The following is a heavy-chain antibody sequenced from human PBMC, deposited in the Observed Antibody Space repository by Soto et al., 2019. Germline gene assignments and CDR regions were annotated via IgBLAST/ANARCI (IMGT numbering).Heavy chain of an antibody. D-gene: IGHD3-22*01. Sequence: GGSLRLSCAASGFTFSSYAMSWVRQAPGKGLEWVSAISGSGGSTYYADSVKGRFTISRDNSKNTLYLQMNSLRAEDMAVYYCAKEGYDSSGYYYGTPFDYWGQGTLVTVSS. J-gene: IGHJ4*02. CDR1: GFTFSSYA. V-gene: IGHV3-23*01. CDR2: ISGSGGST. CDR3: AKEGYDSSGYYYGTPFDY.